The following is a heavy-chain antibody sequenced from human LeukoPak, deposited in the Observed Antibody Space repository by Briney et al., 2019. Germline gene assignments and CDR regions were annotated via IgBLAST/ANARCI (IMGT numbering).Heavy chain of an antibody. V-gene: IGHV4-61*08. CDR1: GGSISSGGYY. D-gene: IGHD3-10*01. Sequence: SETLSLTCAVSGGSISSGGYYWSWIRQPPGKGLEWIGYIYYSESTNYNPSLKSRVTISVDTSKNQFSLKLSSVTAADTAVYYCARGLRGSGYDYWGQGTLVTVSS. J-gene: IGHJ4*02. CDR2: IYYSEST. CDR3: ARGLRGSGYDY.